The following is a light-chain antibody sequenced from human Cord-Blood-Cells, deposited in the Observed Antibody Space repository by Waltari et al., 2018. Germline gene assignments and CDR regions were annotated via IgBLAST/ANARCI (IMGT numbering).Light chain of an antibody. CDR1: KLGAKY. Sequence: SYELTQPPSVSVSQGQTASITCSGDKLGAKYACWYQQTPGQSPVLVIYQDSKRPSGIPERFSGSNSGNTATLTISGTQAMDEADYYCQAWDSSTYVFGTGTKVTVL. V-gene: IGLV3-1*01. CDR2: QDS. CDR3: QAWDSSTYV. J-gene: IGLJ1*01.